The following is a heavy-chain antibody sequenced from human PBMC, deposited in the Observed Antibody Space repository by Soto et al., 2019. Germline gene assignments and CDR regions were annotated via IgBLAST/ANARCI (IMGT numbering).Heavy chain of an antibody. CDR3: ARGKYCSGGSCYSNKLFDP. Sequence: ESGGGVVQPGRSLRLSCAASGFTFSSYAMHWVRQAPGKGLAWVAVISYDGSNKYYADSVKGRFAISRDNSKNTLYLQMNSQRAEDTAVYYCARGKYCSGGSCYSNKLFDPWGQGTLVTVSS. D-gene: IGHD2-15*01. V-gene: IGHV3-30*09. CDR1: GFTFSSYA. J-gene: IGHJ5*02. CDR2: ISYDGSNK.